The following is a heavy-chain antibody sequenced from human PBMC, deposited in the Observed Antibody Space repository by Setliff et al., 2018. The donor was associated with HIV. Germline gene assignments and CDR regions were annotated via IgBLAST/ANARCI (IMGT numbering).Heavy chain of an antibody. CDR1: GYNFTRYW. Sequence: LGESLKISCKDSGYNFTRYWIGWVRQMPGKGLEWMGIIYPGDSDTTYSPSFQGQVNISADKSISIAYLQWSSLKASDTAMYYCARHPGYRSGWLTGGFDSWGQGTLVTVSS. CDR2: IYPGDSDT. V-gene: IGHV5-51*01. D-gene: IGHD6-19*01. CDR3: ARHPGYRSGWLTGGFDS. J-gene: IGHJ4*02.